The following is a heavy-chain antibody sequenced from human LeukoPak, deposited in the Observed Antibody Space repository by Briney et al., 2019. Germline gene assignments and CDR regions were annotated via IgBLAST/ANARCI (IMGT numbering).Heavy chain of an antibody. CDR1: GFTFSTYW. D-gene: IGHD3-22*01. Sequence: GGSLRLSCAGSGFTFSTYWIHWVRQAPGQGLVWVSGISGDKSHTAYADSVKGRFTISRDNAKNTLHLQMNSLRDEDTAVYYCATATFYATSGHFPSWGQGTLVTVSA. CDR2: ISGDKSHT. CDR3: ATATFYATSGHFPS. V-gene: IGHV3-74*01. J-gene: IGHJ5*02.